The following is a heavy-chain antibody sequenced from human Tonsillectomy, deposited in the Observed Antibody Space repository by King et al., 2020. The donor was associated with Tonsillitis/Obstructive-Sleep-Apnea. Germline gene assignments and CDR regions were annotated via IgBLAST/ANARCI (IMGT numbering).Heavy chain of an antibody. CDR2: IYPGDSDT. Sequence: QLVQSGAEVKKPGESLKISCKGSGYNFTSYWIGWVRQMPGKGLEWMGIIYPGDSDTRYSPSFQGQVTISADKSISTAYLQWSSLKASDTAMYYCARDRHNVLRFLEWLSFDAFDIWGQGTMLTVSS. D-gene: IGHD3-3*01. CDR1: GYNFTSYW. J-gene: IGHJ3*02. CDR3: ARDRHNVLRFLEWLSFDAFDI. V-gene: IGHV5-51*01.